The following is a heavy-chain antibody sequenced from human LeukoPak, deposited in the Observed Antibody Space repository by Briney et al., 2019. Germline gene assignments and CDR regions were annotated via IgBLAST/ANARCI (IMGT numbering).Heavy chain of an antibody. CDR1: GFSFSTYT. D-gene: IGHD2-21*02. Sequence: GGSLRLSCAASGFSFSTYTMNWVRQAPGKGLEWVSYISSSSSRIWYAASVKGRFTISRDNAKNSLYLQMNSLRDEDTAVYYCARGLAYCGGDCYRAFDIWGQGTMVTVSS. V-gene: IGHV3-48*02. CDR3: ARGLAYCGGDCYRAFDI. J-gene: IGHJ3*02. CDR2: ISSSSSRI.